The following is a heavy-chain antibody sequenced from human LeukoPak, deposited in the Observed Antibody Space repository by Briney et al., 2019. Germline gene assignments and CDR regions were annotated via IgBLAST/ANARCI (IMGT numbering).Heavy chain of an antibody. J-gene: IGHJ6*03. V-gene: IGHV3-23*01. Sequence: GRSLSLSCTVSGFPFSDYAMNWVRQAPGGGLELVAGVSDSGSTTYSADSVKGRFTITTNDSNNTHYQHMNSFMVDDAAIYYFGRGSRETTMFYYYYMDGWGKGTTV. CDR3: GRGSRETTMFYYYYMDG. CDR2: VSDSGSTT. CDR1: GFPFSDYA. D-gene: IGHD3-10*01.